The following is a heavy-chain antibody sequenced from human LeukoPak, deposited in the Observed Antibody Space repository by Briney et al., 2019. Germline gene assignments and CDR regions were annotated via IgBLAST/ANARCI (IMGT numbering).Heavy chain of an antibody. J-gene: IGHJ2*01. D-gene: IGHD2-15*01. V-gene: IGHV3-48*01. CDR1: GFTFSSYS. CDR3: AKVTMVGWYFDL. Sequence: GGSLRLSCAASGFTFSSYSMNWVRQAPGKGLEWVSYISSSSSTIYYADSVKGRFTISRDNAKNSLYLQMNSLRAEDTAVYYCAKVTMVGWYFDLWGRGTLVTVSS. CDR2: ISSSSSTI.